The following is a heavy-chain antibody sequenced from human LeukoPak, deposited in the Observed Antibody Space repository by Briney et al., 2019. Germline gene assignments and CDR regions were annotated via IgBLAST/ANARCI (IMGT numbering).Heavy chain of an antibody. Sequence: GGSLRLSCAASGFTFSSYAMHWVRQAPGKGLEYVSAISSNGGSTYYANSVKGRFTISRDNSKNTLYLQMGSLRAEDMAVYYCARALYPPIIVGATIGYWGQGTLVTVSS. V-gene: IGHV3-64*01. CDR3: ARALYPPIIVGATIGY. CDR1: GFTFSSYA. D-gene: IGHD1-26*01. CDR2: ISSNGGST. J-gene: IGHJ4*02.